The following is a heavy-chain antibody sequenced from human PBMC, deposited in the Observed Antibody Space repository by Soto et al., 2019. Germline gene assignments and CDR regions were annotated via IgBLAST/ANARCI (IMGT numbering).Heavy chain of an antibody. CDR3: VHRRDGYNSAFFDY. CDR1: EGPFGTYP. V-gene: IGHV1-69*01. Sequence: QVRWVHSGPGVRKPGSSGRVSGKASEGPFGTYPFTWVRQPPGQGLEWMGGIILIFHTATYAQKFQGRVTITADESTSTAYMALSSLRSEDTAVYYCVHRRDGYNSAFFDYWGQGTLVTVSS. J-gene: IGHJ4*02. D-gene: IGHD5-12*01. CDR2: IILIFHTA.